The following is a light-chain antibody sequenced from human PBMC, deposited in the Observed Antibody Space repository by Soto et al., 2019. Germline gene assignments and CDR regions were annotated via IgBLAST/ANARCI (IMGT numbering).Light chain of an antibody. CDR3: SSFAGSNNFPYV. Sequence: QSALTQPASVSGSPGQSITISCTGTTSDVGGYDYVSWYQQHPGKAPKLMIYEINKRPSGVPDRFSGSKSGNTASLTVSGLQAEDEADYYCSSFAGSNNFPYVFGTGTKVTV. V-gene: IGLV2-8*01. CDR2: EIN. CDR1: TSDVGGYDY. J-gene: IGLJ1*01.